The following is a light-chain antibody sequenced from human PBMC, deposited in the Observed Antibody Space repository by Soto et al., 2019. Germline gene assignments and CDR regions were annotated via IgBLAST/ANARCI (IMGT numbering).Light chain of an antibody. V-gene: IGKV3-20*01. CDR1: QSISNSY. J-gene: IGKJ2*01. Sequence: EIVLTQSPGTLSLSPGERATLSCRASQSISNSYLAWYQQKPGQAPRLVIHGISTRATGVPDRFSGGGSGTDVSLTISRLEPEDFAVYYCQQYDSSPYTFGQGTKLEIK. CDR3: QQYDSSPYT. CDR2: GIS.